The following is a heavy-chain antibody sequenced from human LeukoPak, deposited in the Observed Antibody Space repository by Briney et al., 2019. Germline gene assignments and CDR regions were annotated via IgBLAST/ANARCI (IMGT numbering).Heavy chain of an antibody. CDR2: IYYSGST. CDR3: ARGQKYYDFWSGSHYFDY. J-gene: IGHJ4*02. Sequence: PSETLSLTCTVSGGSISSYYWSWIRQPPGKGLEWIGYIYYSGSTNYNPSLKSRVTISVDTSKNQFSLKLSSVTAADTAVYYCARGQKYYDFWSGSHYFDYWGQGTLVTVSS. D-gene: IGHD3-3*01. CDR1: GGSISSYY. V-gene: IGHV4-59*01.